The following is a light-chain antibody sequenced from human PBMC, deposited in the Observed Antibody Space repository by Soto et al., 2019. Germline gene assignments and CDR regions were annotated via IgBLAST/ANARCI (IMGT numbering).Light chain of an antibody. Sequence: QSVLTQPASVSGSPGQSITISCTGTSSDVGSYNLVSWYQQHPGKAPQLMIYEGSKRPSGVSNRFSGAKSGNTASLTISGLQAEDEADYYCCSYAGSRVFGGGTKLTVL. CDR1: SSDVGSYNL. J-gene: IGLJ3*02. CDR3: CSYAGSRV. CDR2: EGS. V-gene: IGLV2-23*01.